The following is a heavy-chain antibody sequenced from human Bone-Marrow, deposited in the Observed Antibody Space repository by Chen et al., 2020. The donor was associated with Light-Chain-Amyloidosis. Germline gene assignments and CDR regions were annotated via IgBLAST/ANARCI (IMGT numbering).Heavy chain of an antibody. J-gene: IGHJ4*02. V-gene: IGHV5-51*01. CDR3: ARRRDGYNFDY. CDR2: IYPDDSAA. CDR1: GYTFPNYW. D-gene: IGHD5-12*01. Sequence: EVQLEQSGPEVKKPGESLKISCKGSGYTFPNYWIGWVRQMTGKGLEWMGVIYPDDSAARYSPSFEGQVTISADKSITTAYLQWRSLKASDTAMYYCARRRDGYNFDYWGQGTLVTVSS.